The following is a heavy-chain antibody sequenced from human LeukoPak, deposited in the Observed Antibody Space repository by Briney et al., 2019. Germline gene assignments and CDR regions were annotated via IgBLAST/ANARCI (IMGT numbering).Heavy chain of an antibody. CDR1: GYSFTSYW. CDR2: IYPGDSDT. D-gene: IGHD2-21*02. J-gene: IGHJ4*02. CDR3: ARQAVSYCGGDCWSVDY. Sequence: GESLKISCKCSGYSFTSYWIGWLRQMPGKGLEWMGIIYPGDSDTRYSASFQGHVTISTAKSISTAYLKCLSLKASDTAMYYCARQAVSYCGGDCWSVDYRGQGTLVTVSS. V-gene: IGHV5-51*01.